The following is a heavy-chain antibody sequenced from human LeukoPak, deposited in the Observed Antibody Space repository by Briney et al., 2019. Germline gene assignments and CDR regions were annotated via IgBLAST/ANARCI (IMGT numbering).Heavy chain of an antibody. Sequence: SETLSLTCTVSGGSINSSSYYWGWIRQPPGKGLEWIGSIYYSGSTYYNPSLKSRVTISVDTSKNQFSLKLSSVTAADTAVYYCARARGVATRKYNWFDPWGQGTLVTVSS. CDR1: GGSINSSSYY. CDR3: ARARGVATRKYNWFDP. D-gene: IGHD5-24*01. CDR2: IYYSGST. V-gene: IGHV4-39*07. J-gene: IGHJ5*02.